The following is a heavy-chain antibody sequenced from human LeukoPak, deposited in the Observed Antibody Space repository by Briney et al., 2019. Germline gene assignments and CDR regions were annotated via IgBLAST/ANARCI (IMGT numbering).Heavy chain of an antibody. Sequence: GASVKVSCKASGYTFTSYDINWVRQATGQGLEWMGWMNPNSGNTGYAQKFQGRVTITRNTSISSAYMELSSLRSEDTAVYYCARGTDGDYPRYYYYMDVWGKGTTVTVSS. CDR3: ARGTDGDYPRYYYYMDV. CDR1: GYTFTSYD. V-gene: IGHV1-8*03. CDR2: MNPNSGNT. J-gene: IGHJ6*03. D-gene: IGHD4-17*01.